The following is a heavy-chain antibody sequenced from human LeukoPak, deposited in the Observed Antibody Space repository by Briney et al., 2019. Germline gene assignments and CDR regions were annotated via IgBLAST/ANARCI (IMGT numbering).Heavy chain of an antibody. CDR3: ARDRLAVADIYYMDV. V-gene: IGHV3-7*01. CDR2: IKQDGSEK. CDR1: GFTFSSYS. J-gene: IGHJ6*03. Sequence: GGSLRLSCAASGFTFSSYSMSWVRQAPGKGLEWVANIKQDGSEKYYVDSVKGRFTISRDNAKNSLYLQMNSLRAEDTAVYYCARDRLAVADIYYMDVWGKGTTVTVS. D-gene: IGHD6-19*01.